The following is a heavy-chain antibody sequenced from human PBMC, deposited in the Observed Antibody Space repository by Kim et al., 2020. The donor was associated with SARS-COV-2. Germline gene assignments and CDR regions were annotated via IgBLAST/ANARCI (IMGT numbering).Heavy chain of an antibody. D-gene: IGHD3-22*01. CDR3: ATTGYYDSSGYYEDAFDI. V-gene: IGHV4-59*01. Sequence: SRVTISVDTSKNQFSLKLSSVTAADTAVYYCATTGYYDSSGYYEDAFDIWGQGTMVTVSS. J-gene: IGHJ3*02.